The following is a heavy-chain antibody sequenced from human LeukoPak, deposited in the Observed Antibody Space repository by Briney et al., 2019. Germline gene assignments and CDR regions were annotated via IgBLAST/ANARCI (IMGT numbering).Heavy chain of an antibody. V-gene: IGHV3-48*03. CDR2: ITSSGSDT. D-gene: IGHD2-15*01. CDR3: AKAGLCSGGSCYYFDY. J-gene: IGHJ4*02. CDR1: GFTFGSFE. Sequence: GGSLRLSCAASGFTFGSFEMNWVRQAPGRGLEWVSFITSSGSDTYYADSVRGRFATSRDNAKDSLYLQMNSLRAEDTAVYYCAKAGLCSGGSCYYFDYWGQGTLVTVSS.